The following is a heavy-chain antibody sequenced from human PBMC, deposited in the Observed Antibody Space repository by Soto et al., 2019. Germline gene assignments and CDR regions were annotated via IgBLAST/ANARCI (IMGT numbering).Heavy chain of an antibody. CDR3: ARGVPDLYGSSTSCYSHYYYYMDV. J-gene: IGHJ6*03. Sequence: QVQLQQWGAGLLKPSETLSLTCAVYGGSFSGYYWSWIRQPPGKGLECIGEINHSGSTNYNPSLRRRATLSVATSKNQFSRKLSSLTAGDTAVYYCARGVPDLYGSSTSCYSHYYYYMDVCGKGTTVTVSS. D-gene: IGHD2-2*02. V-gene: IGHV4-34*01. CDR1: GGSFSGYY. CDR2: INHSGST.